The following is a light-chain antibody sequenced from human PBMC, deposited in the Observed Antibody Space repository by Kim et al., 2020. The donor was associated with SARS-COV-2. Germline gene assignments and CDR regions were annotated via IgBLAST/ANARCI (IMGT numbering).Light chain of an antibody. Sequence: DIQMTQSPSSVSASVGDRVTITCRASRDISKWVAWFQQKPGKAPILLVYDASSLQSGVPSRFSGRGSGTDFTLTISSLQPEDFATYYCQQSNSFPWTFGQGSKVDIK. J-gene: IGKJ1*01. CDR2: DAS. CDR1: RDISKW. V-gene: IGKV1-12*01. CDR3: QQSNSFPWT.